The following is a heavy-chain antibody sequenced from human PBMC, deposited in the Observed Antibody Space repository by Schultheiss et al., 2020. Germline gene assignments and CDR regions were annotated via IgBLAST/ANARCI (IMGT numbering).Heavy chain of an antibody. CDR1: GFTFSSYS. Sequence: GGSLRLSCAASGFTFSSYSMNWVRQAPGKGLEWVAVISYDGSNKCNADSVKGRFTISRDNSKNTLYLQMNSLRAEDTAVYYCARDLVAMVSMRRDYYYYGMDVWGQGTTVTVSS. CDR2: ISYDGSNK. D-gene: IGHD5-18*01. J-gene: IGHJ6*02. V-gene: IGHV3-30*03. CDR3: ARDLVAMVSMRRDYYYYGMDV.